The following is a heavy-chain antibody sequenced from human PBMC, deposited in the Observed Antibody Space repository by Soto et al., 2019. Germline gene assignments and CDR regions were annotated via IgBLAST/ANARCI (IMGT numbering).Heavy chain of an antibody. Sequence: ASVKVSCKVSGYTLTELSMHWVRQAPGKGLEWMGGFDPEDGETIYAQKFQGRVTMTEDTSTDTAYMELSSLRSEDTAVYYCATVTSGGSSYFFYFDRLNWFDPWGQGTLVTVSS. CDR2: FDPEDGET. V-gene: IGHV1-24*01. CDR1: GYTLTELS. CDR3: ATVTSGGSSYFFYFDRLNWFDP. J-gene: IGHJ5*02. D-gene: IGHD2-15*01.